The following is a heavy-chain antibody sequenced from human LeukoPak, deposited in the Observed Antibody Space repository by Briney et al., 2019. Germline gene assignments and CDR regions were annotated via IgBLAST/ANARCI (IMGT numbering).Heavy chain of an antibody. CDR2: INVNSGNT. D-gene: IGHD3-10*01. V-gene: IGHV1-18*04. J-gene: IGHJ4*02. CDR1: GYTFTGYY. CDR3: ARNYALGSHRIDY. Sequence: ASVKVSCKASGYTFTGYYMHWVRQAPGQGLEWMGWINVNSGNTNYAQEVQGRVTMATDTSTKTVYMELRSLKSDDTAVYYCARNYALGSHRIDYWGQGTLVTVSS.